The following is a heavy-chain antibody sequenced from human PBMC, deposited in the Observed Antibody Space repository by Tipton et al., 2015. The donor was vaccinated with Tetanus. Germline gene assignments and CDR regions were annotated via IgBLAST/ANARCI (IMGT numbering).Heavy chain of an antibody. Sequence: TLSLTCTVSGGSISGSSYYWGWIRQPPGKGLEWIGSFFYSGSTYYHPSLKSRVTISVDTSKNQFSLKLSSVTAADTAVYYCAKVPWEGVYANWFDPWGQGTLVTVSS. D-gene: IGHD2-8*01. V-gene: IGHV4-39*07. CDR3: AKVPWEGVYANWFDP. CDR2: FFYSGST. CDR1: GGSISGSSYY. J-gene: IGHJ5*02.